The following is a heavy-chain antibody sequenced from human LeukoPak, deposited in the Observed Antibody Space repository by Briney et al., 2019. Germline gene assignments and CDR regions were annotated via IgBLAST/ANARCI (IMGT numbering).Heavy chain of an antibody. CDR3: AIVAAGTLRLDY. CDR2: INSDGSST. V-gene: IGHV3-74*01. Sequence: GGSLRLSCAASGFTFSSYWMHWVRQAPGKGLVWVSRINSDGSSTSYADSVKGRFTISRDNAKNTLYLQMNSLRAEDTAVYYCAIVAAGTLRLDYWGQGTLVTVSS. CDR1: GFTFSSYW. J-gene: IGHJ4*02. D-gene: IGHD6-13*01.